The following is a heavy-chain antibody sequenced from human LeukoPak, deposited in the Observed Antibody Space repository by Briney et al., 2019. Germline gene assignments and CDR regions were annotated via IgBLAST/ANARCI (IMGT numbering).Heavy chain of an antibody. CDR3: ARDIFPKYYYDSSGYYSGEYFQH. J-gene: IGHJ1*01. Sequence: ASVKVSCKASGYTFTGYYMHWVRQAPGQGLEWMGRINPNSGGTNYAQKFQGRVTMTRDTSISTAYMELSRLRSDDTAVYCCARDIFPKYYYDSSGYYSGEYFQHWGQGTLVTVSS. CDR1: GYTFTGYY. CDR2: INPNSGGT. D-gene: IGHD3-22*01. V-gene: IGHV1-2*06.